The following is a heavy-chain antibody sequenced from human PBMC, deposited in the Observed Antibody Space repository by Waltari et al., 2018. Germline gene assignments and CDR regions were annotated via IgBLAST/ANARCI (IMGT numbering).Heavy chain of an antibody. CDR2: INHSGST. D-gene: IGHD2-15*01. Sequence: QVQLQQRGAGLLKPSETLSLTCAVYGGSFSGYYWSWIRQPPGRGLEWIGEINHSGSTNYNPSLKSRVTISVDTSKNQFSLKLSSVTAADTAVYYCARLPSGGSRQTIDYYYYMDVWGKGTTVTVSS. V-gene: IGHV4-34*01. CDR3: ARLPSGGSRQTIDYYYYMDV. CDR1: GGSFSGYY. J-gene: IGHJ6*03.